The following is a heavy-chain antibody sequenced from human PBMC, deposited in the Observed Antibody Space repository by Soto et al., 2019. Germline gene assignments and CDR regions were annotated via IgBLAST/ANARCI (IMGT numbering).Heavy chain of an antibody. J-gene: IGHJ4*02. D-gene: IGHD5-12*01. V-gene: IGHV3-23*01. Sequence: GGSLRLSCAASGFTFSSYAMSWVRQAPGKGLEWVSAISGSGGSTYYADSVKGRFTISRDNSKNTLYLQMNSLRAEDTAVYYCARIRRSGSAYDYSFDYWGLGTLVTASS. CDR2: ISGSGGST. CDR3: ARIRRSGSAYDYSFDY. CDR1: GFTFSSYA.